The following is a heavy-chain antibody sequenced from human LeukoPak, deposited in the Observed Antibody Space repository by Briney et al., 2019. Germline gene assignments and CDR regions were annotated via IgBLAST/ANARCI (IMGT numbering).Heavy chain of an antibody. CDR1: GGXFSGYY. J-gene: IGHJ4*02. D-gene: IGHD3-22*01. V-gene: IGHV4-34*01. CDR3: ARGPHTGVNYYDSSGYYY. Sequence: SETLSLTCAVYGGXFSGYYWSWIRQPPGKGLEWIGEINHSGSTNYNPSLKSRVTISVDTSKNQFSLKLSSVTAADTAVYYCARGPHTGVNYYDSSGYYYWGQGTLVTVSS. CDR2: INHSGST.